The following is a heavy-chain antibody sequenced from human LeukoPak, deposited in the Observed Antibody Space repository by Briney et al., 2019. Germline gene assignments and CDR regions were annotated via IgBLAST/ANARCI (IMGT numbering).Heavy chain of an antibody. Sequence: AGGSLRLSCAASEFTFSSYNMNWVRQAPGKGLEWVSCISSSGKYIYYADSVKGRFTISRDNAKNSLYLQMNSLRAEDTAVYYCXXEPFWSGYYSNLHFDYWGQGTLVTVSS. D-gene: IGHD3-3*01. CDR1: EFTFSSYN. CDR2: ISSSGKYI. CDR3: XXEPFWSGYYSNLHFDY. V-gene: IGHV3-21*01. J-gene: IGHJ4*02.